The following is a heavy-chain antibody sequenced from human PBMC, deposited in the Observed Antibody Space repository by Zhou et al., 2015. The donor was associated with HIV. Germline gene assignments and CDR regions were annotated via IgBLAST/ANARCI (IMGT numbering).Heavy chain of an antibody. CDR3: ARAKLGGGKLPLLPDY. CDR1: GGTFSSYT. J-gene: IGHJ4*02. Sequence: QVQLVQSGAEVKKPGSSVKVSCKASGGTFSSYTISWVRQAPGQGLEWMGRIIPILGIANYAQKFQGRVTITADKSTSTAYMELSSLRSEDTAVYYCARAKLGGGKLPLLPDYWGQGTLVTVSS. CDR2: IIPILGIA. D-gene: IGHD4-23*01. V-gene: IGHV1-69*02.